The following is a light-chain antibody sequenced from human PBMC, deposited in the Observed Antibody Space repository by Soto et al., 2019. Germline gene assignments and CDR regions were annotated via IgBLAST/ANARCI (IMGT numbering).Light chain of an antibody. Sequence: TLSVSPGERATLSCRASQSISSSYLAWYQQKPGQAPRLLIYGASSRATGIPDRFSGSGSGTDFTLTISRLEPEDFAVYYCQQYGSSPRTFGQGTRLEIK. J-gene: IGKJ5*01. CDR2: GAS. V-gene: IGKV3-20*01. CDR1: QSISSSY. CDR3: QQYGSSPRT.